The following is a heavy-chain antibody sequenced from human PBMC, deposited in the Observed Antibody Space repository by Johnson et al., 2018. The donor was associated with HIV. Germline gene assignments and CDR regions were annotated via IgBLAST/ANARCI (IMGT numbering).Heavy chain of an antibody. Sequence: QVQLVESGGGVVQPGRSLRLSCAASGFTFSSYGMHWVRQAPGKGLEWVAVISYDGSNKYYADSVQGRFTISRDNSKNTLYLQMNSLRAEDTAVYYCASIDAFDIWGQGTMVTVSS. J-gene: IGHJ3*02. CDR1: GFTFSSYG. CDR2: ISYDGSNK. CDR3: ASIDAFDI. V-gene: IGHV3-30*03.